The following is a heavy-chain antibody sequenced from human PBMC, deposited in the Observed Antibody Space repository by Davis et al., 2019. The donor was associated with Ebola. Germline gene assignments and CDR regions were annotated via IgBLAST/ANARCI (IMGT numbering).Heavy chain of an antibody. J-gene: IGHJ5*02. D-gene: IGHD3-3*01. CDR2: IYYSGST. Sequence: LRLSCTVSGGSISSGGYYWSWIRQHPGKGLEWIGYIYYSGSTYYNPSLKSRVTISVDTSKNQFSLKLSSVTAADTAVYYCARQSGITIFGVVITSWFDPWGQGTLVTVSS. CDR3: ARQSGITIFGVVITSWFDP. V-gene: IGHV4-31*03. CDR1: GGSISSGGYY.